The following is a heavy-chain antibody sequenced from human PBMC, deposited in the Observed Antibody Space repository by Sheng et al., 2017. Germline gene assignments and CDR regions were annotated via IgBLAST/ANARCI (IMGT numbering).Heavy chain of an antibody. CDR2: ISYDGSNK. CDR1: GFTFSSYG. V-gene: IGHV3-30*18. D-gene: IGHD1-1*01. CDR3: AKRGTGYNWNGFDY. Sequence: QVQLVESGGGVVQPGRSLRLSCAASGFTFSSYGMHWVRQAPGKGLEWVAVISYDGSNKYYADSVKGRFTISRDNSKNTLYLQMNSLRAEDTAVYYCAKRGTGYNWNGFDYWGQGTLVTVSS. J-gene: IGHJ4*02.